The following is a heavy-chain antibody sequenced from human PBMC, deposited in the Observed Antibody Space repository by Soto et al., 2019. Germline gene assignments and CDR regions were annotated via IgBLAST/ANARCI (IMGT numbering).Heavy chain of an antibody. CDR1: GGSISSGDYY. Sequence: SETLSLTCTVSGGSISSGDYYWSWIRQPPGKGLEWIGYIYYSGSTYYNPSLKSRVTISVDTSKNQFSLKLSSVIAADTAVYYCARVGGTTGDAFDIWGQGTMVTVS. V-gene: IGHV4-30-4*01. CDR3: ARVGGTTGDAFDI. J-gene: IGHJ3*02. CDR2: IYYSGST. D-gene: IGHD1-1*01.